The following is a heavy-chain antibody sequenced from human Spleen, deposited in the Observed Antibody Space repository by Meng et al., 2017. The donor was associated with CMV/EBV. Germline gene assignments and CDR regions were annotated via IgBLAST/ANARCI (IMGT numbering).Heavy chain of an antibody. J-gene: IGHJ5*02. Sequence: GSLRLSCAVYGGSFSGYYWSWIRQPPGKGLEWIGEINHSGSTNYNPSLKSRVTISIDTSKNQFSLKLSSATAADTAVYYCARGRTLVAAITYNWFDPWGQGTLVTVSS. CDR3: ARGRTLVAAITYNWFDP. CDR2: INHSGST. CDR1: GGSFSGYY. V-gene: IGHV4-34*01. D-gene: IGHD2-15*01.